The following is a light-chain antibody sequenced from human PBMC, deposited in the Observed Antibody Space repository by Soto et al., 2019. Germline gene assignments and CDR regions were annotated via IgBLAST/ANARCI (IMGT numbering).Light chain of an antibody. V-gene: IGKV2-30*01. J-gene: IGKJ2*01. CDR1: QSPVTSDGNTY. Sequence: DVVMTQSPLSLPVTLGQPASISCRSSQSPVTSDGNTYLNWFLQRPGQSPRRLIYKVSDRDSGVPDRFSGSGSGTDFTLKISRVEAEDVGVYYCMQGLRWPYTFGQGTKLEIK. CDR3: MQGLRWPYT. CDR2: KVS.